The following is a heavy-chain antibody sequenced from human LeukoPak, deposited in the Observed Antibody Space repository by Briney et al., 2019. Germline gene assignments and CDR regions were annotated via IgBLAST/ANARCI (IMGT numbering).Heavy chain of an antibody. CDR3: AREVVAAAGTVDY. D-gene: IGHD6-13*01. CDR1: GDSISIYY. J-gene: IGHJ4*02. Sequence: SETLSVTCAVSGDSISIYYWSWMRQPPGEGLGWIGYIYYSGGANYNLSLKSRVTIPVEESKKQFSLKLSSMAAADTAGYYCAREVVAAAGTVDYWGQGALVIVSS. CDR2: IYYSGGA. V-gene: IGHV4-59*01.